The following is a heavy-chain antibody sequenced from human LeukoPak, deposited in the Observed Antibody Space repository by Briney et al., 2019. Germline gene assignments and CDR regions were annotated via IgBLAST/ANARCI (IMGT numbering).Heavy chain of an antibody. Sequence: GESLKISCKGSGYSFTSYWIGWVRPMPGKGLEWMGIIYAGTSDTRYSPSFQGQVTISADKSISTAYLQWSGLKASDTAMYYCARLGDCSSTTCSSPSYYYYYSMDVWGQGTTVTVSS. V-gene: IGHV5-51*01. CDR2: IYAGTSDT. J-gene: IGHJ6*02. CDR3: ARLGDCSSTTCSSPSYYYYYSMDV. CDR1: GYSFTSYW. D-gene: IGHD2-2*01.